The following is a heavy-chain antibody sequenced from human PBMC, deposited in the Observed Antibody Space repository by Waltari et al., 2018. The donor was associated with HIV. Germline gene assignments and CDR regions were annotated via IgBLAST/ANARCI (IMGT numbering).Heavy chain of an antibody. D-gene: IGHD2-2*01. Sequence: QVQLQESGPGLVKPSETLSLTCTVSGGSIRSYYWSWTRPPAGQGLEWIGRIYTSGSTNYNPSLKSRVTMSVDTSKNQFSLRLSSVTAADTAVYYCARDYCSSTSCYGRGWFDPWGQGTLVTVSS. CDR3: ARDYCSSTSCYGRGWFDP. CDR1: GGSIRSYY. J-gene: IGHJ5*02. V-gene: IGHV4-4*07. CDR2: IYTSGST.